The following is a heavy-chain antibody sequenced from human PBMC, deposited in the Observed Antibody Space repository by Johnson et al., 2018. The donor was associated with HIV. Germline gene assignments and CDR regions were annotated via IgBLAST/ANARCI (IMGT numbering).Heavy chain of an antibody. D-gene: IGHD7-27*01. J-gene: IGHJ3*02. Sequence: HVQLVESGGGVVQPGGSLRLSCAASAFNFNTYGMDWVRQAPGKGLEWVAVISFDGNLKKYADSVKGRFTISRDNAKNSLYLQMNSLRAEDTAVSYCALNWGAEGAFDIWGQGTMVTVSS. V-gene: IGHV3-33*03. CDR2: ISFDGNLK. CDR1: AFNFNTYG. CDR3: ALNWGAEGAFDI.